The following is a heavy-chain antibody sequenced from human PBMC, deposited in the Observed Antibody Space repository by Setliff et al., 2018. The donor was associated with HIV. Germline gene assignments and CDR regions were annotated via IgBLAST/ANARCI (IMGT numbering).Heavy chain of an antibody. CDR3: AHGSTGIAPPDFDY. Sequence: SGPTMVNPTQTLTLTCTFSGFSLTPRGASVGWIRQPPGRALEWLALIYWNGDERYSASLQGRLRIAKDTSRNQVVLTLTNMSPDDTATYFCAHGSTGIAPPDFDYWGPGSLVTVSS. J-gene: IGHJ4*02. CDR1: GFSLTPRGAS. D-gene: IGHD6-19*01. CDR2: IYWNGDE. V-gene: IGHV2-5*01.